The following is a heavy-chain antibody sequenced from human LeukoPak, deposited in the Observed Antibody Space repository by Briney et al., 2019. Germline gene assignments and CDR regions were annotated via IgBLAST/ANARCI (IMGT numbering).Heavy chain of an antibody. CDR3: ARALSSITIFGVVIIGHYYYYYMDV. CDR1: GYTFTSYG. CDR2: ISAYNGNT. V-gene: IGHV1-18*01. J-gene: IGHJ6*03. Sequence: ASVTVSFKASGYTFTSYGISWVRQAPGQGLEWMGWISAYNGNTNYAQKLQGRVTMTTDTSTSTDYMELRSLRSDDTAVYYCARALSSITIFGVVIIGHYYYYYMDVWGKGTAVTVSS. D-gene: IGHD3-3*01.